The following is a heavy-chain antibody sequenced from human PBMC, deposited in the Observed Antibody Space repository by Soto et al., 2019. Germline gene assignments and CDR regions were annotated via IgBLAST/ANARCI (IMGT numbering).Heavy chain of an antibody. V-gene: IGHV3-48*03. CDR3: ARDGYCSGGSCCRDSQFDY. Sequence: HPGGSLRLSCAASGFTFSSYEMNWVRQAPGKGLEWVSYISSSGSTIYYADSVKGRFTISRDNAKNSLYLQMNSLRAEDTAVYYCARDGYCSGGSCCRDSQFDYWGQGTLVTVSS. CDR2: ISSSGSTI. CDR1: GFTFSSYE. D-gene: IGHD2-15*01. J-gene: IGHJ4*02.